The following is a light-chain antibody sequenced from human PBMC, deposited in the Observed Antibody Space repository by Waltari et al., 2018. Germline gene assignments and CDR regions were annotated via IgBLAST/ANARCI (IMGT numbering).Light chain of an antibody. CDR3: HHYNKRPPSYT. V-gene: IGKV3-15*01. CDR1: QSIRNN. Sequence: EIVMTQSPVTLSVSPGERVTLSCRASQSIRNNLAWYQQKAGQPPRRLISGASTRAPGLPARFSGSGSGTEFALTISSLQPEDFAVYYCHHYNKRPPSYTFGQGTRLEIK. J-gene: IGKJ2*01. CDR2: GAS.